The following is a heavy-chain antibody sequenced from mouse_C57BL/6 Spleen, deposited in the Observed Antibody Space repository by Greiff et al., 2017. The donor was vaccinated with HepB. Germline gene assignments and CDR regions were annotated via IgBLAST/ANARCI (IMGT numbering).Heavy chain of an antibody. D-gene: IGHD2-1*01. J-gene: IGHJ1*03. CDR2: IHPNSGST. Sequence: QVHVKQPGAELVKPGASVKLSCKASGYTFTSYWMHWVKQRPGQGLEWIGMIHPNSGSTNYNEKFKSKATLTVDKSTSTAYMQLSSLTSEDSAVYYCARRGYGNHWYFDVWGTGTTVTVSS. CDR1: GYTFTSYW. V-gene: IGHV1-64*01. CDR3: ARRGYGNHWYFDV.